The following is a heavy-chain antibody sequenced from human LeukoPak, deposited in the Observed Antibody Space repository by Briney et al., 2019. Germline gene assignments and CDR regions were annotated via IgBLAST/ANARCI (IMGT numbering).Heavy chain of an antibody. D-gene: IGHD2-8*02. V-gene: IGHV4-59*12. CDR1: DGSISDYY. CDR2: IYYSGRT. Sequence: SETLSLTCTVSDGSISDYYWSWIRQSPGKGLEWIGFIYYSGRTNSNPSLKSRVTISIDTSKNQFSLKLSSVTAADTAVYYCARDGGVAPHNWFDPWGQGTLVTVSS. CDR3: ARDGGVAPHNWFDP. J-gene: IGHJ5*02.